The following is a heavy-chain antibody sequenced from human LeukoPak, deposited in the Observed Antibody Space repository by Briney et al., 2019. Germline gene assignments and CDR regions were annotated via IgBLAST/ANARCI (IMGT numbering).Heavy chain of an antibody. CDR1: GGSISSADYY. V-gene: IGHV4-30-4*08. D-gene: IGHD5-24*01. CDR3: ARARDTNPFDY. Sequence: TLSLTCTVSGGSISSADYYWSWIRQPSGKGLEWIGYIYYSGSTYYNPSLKSRVTLSVDTSNNQFSLRLSSVTAADTAVYYCARARDTNPFDYWGQGTLVTVSS. CDR2: IYYSGST. J-gene: IGHJ4*02.